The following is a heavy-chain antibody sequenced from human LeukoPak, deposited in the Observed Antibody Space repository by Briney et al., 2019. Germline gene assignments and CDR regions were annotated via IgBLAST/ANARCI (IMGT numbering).Heavy chain of an antibody. Sequence: SETLSLTCTVSGGSISSGDYYWSWIRQPPGTGLEWIGYIYYSGSTYYNPSLKSRVIISVDTSKNQFSLKLSSVTAADTAVYYCTREYGDDNWFDPWGQGTLVTVSS. J-gene: IGHJ5*02. CDR1: GGSISSGDYY. V-gene: IGHV4-30-4*01. D-gene: IGHD4-17*01. CDR2: IYYSGST. CDR3: TREYGDDNWFDP.